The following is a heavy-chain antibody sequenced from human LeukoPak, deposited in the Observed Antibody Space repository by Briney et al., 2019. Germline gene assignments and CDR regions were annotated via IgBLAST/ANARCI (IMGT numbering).Heavy chain of an antibody. D-gene: IGHD3-22*01. V-gene: IGHV5-51*01. Sequence: GESLKISCKGSGYSFKSYWIGWVRLMPGKGLEWMGIIYPGDSDTRYSPSFQGQVTISADKSISTAYLQWSSLTASDTAMYYCARQAAYYYDRRGFYYGPLDYWGQGIQVTVSS. CDR2: IYPGDSDT. CDR3: ARQAAYYYDRRGFYYGPLDY. J-gene: IGHJ4*02. CDR1: GYSFKSYW.